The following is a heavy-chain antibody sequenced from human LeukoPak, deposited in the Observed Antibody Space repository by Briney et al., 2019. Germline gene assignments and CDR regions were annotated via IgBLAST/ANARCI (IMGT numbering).Heavy chain of an antibody. J-gene: IGHJ4*02. Sequence: SQTLSLTCTVSGGSISSGSYYWSWIRQPPGKGLEWIGYTYYSGSTNYNPSLKSRVTISVDTSKNQFSLKLSSVTAADTAVYYCARDRGYYDSSGYLDYWGQGTLVTVSS. CDR3: ARDRGYYDSSGYLDY. D-gene: IGHD3-22*01. CDR2: TYYSGST. CDR1: GGSISSGSYY. V-gene: IGHV4-61*01.